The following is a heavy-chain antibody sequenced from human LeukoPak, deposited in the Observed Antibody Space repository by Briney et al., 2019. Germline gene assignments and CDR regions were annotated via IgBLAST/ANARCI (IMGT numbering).Heavy chain of an antibody. J-gene: IGHJ4*02. D-gene: IGHD6-13*01. V-gene: IGHV1-46*01. CDR3: ARAGRIAAAGTRRYFDY. CDR1: GYTFTSYY. Sequence: GAPVKVSCKASGYTFTSYYMHWVRQAPGQGLEWMGIIYPSGGSTSYAQKFQGRVTMTRDTSTSTVYMELSSLRSEDTAVYYCARAGRIAAAGTRRYFDYWGQGTLVTVSS. CDR2: IYPSGGST.